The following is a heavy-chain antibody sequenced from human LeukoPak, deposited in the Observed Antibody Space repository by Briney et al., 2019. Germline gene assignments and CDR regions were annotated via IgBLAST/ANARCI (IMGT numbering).Heavy chain of an antibody. J-gene: IGHJ6*02. CDR3: ARDRNYRRYYYGMDV. V-gene: IGHV4-59*01. Sequence: SETLSLTCTVPGGSISSYYWSWIRQPPGKGLEWIAYIYYSGSTNYNPPPKSRVTISVDTSKSQFSLKLSSVTAADTAVYYCARDRNYRRYYYGMDVWGQGTTVTVSS. CDR1: GGSISSYY. D-gene: IGHD1-7*01. CDR2: IYYSGST.